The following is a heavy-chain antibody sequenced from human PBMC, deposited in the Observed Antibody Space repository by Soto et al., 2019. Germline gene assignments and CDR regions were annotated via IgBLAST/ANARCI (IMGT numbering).Heavy chain of an antibody. CDR2: IWYDGSNK. J-gene: IGHJ6*02. CDR3: ARALLYSSSYYGMDV. CDR1: GFTFSSYG. D-gene: IGHD6-6*01. Sequence: GGSLRLSCAASGFTFSSYGMHWVRQAPGKGLEWVAVIWYDGSNKYYADSVKGRFTISRDNSKNTLYLQMNSLRAEDTAVYYCARALLYSSSYYGMDVWGQGTTVTVSS. V-gene: IGHV3-33*01.